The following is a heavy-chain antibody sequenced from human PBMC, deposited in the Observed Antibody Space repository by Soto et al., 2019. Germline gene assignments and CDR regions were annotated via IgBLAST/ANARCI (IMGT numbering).Heavy chain of an antibody. D-gene: IGHD3-3*01. CDR1: GFTFSSYS. CDR3: AXEXINAFWSGYHWALGAFDI. Sequence: GGSLRLSCAASGFTFSSYSMNWVRQAPVNGLEFVSSISSIISYIYYADSVKGRFTISRYNAKNSLYLQMNSLRAEYTALYYCAXEXINAFWSGYHWALGAFDIWGQGTMVTVSS. J-gene: IGHJ3*02. CDR2: ISSIISYI. V-gene: IGHV3-21*01.